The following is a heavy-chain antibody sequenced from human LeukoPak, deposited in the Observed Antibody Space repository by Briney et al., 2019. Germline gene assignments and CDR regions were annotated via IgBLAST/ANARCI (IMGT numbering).Heavy chain of an antibody. V-gene: IGHV3-23*01. CDR3: AKPYYGSGSYYGFNYYAFDY. CDR2: ISGSGGST. CDR1: GFTFSSFA. D-gene: IGHD3-10*01. J-gene: IGHJ4*02. Sequence: GGSLRLSCAASGFTFSSFAMSCVRQAPGKGLECFSIISGSGGSTNYADSVKGRYTISRDNSKNTLYLQMNSLRAEDTAVYYCAKPYYGSGSYYGFNYYAFDYWGQGTLVTVSS.